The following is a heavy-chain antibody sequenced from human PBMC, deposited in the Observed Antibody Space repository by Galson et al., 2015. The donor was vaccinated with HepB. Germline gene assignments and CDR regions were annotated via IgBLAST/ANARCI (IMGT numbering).Heavy chain of an antibody. V-gene: IGHV3-64D*06. Sequence: SLRLSCAASGFTFSSYAMHWVRQAPGKGLEYVSAISSNGGSTYYADSVKGRFTISRDNSKNTLYLQMSSLRAEDTAVYYCVKGGLRDLAGSGWSWDYYYGMDVWGQGTTVTVSS. J-gene: IGHJ6*02. CDR1: GFTFSSYA. CDR2: ISSNGGST. D-gene: IGHD6-19*01. CDR3: VKGGLRDLAGSGWSWDYYYGMDV.